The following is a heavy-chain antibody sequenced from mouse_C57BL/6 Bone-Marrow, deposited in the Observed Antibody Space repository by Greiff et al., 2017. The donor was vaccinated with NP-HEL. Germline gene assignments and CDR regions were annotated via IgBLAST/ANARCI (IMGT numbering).Heavy chain of an antibody. J-gene: IGHJ3*01. D-gene: IGHD2-4*01. CDR3: ARPGLRAWFAY. CDR1: GYSITSGYY. CDR2: ISYDGSN. Sequence: EVQLVESGPGLVKPSQSLSLTCSVTGYSITSGYYWNWIRQFPGNKLEWMGYISYDGSNNSNPSLKNRISITRDTSKNQFFLKLNSVTTEDTATYYCARPGLRAWFAYWGQGTLVTVSA. V-gene: IGHV3-6*01.